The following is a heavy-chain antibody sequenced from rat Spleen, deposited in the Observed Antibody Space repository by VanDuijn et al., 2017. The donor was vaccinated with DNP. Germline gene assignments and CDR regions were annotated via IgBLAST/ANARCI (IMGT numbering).Heavy chain of an antibody. CDR3: TRGGTYYFDY. V-gene: IGHV5S23*01. J-gene: IGHJ2*01. CDR1: GFTFSDFN. CDR2: IPSRGGNT. Sequence: EVQLLESGGGLVQPGNSLKLSCTASGFTFSDFNMAWVRQVPGKGLEWVASIPSRGGNTYYPDSVKGRFTISRDNAKNTLYLQMNSLRSEDTATYYCTRGGTYYFDYWGQGVMVTVSS.